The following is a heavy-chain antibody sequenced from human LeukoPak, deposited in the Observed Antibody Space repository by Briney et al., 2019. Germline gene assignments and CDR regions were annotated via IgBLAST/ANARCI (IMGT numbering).Heavy chain of an antibody. Sequence: ASVKVSCKASGYTFTSYGISWVRQAPGQGLEWMGWISAYNGNTNYAQKLQGRVTITRNTSISTAYMELSSLRSEDTAVYYCARVHYDYTYDYWGQGTLVTVSS. D-gene: IGHD3-16*01. CDR2: ISAYNGNT. CDR1: GYTFTSYG. V-gene: IGHV1-18*01. J-gene: IGHJ4*02. CDR3: ARVHYDYTYDY.